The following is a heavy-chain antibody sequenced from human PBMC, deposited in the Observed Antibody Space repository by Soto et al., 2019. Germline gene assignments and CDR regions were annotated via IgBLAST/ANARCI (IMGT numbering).Heavy chain of an antibody. D-gene: IGHD1-26*01. CDR1: DFSFRNYG. V-gene: IGHV3-30*18. Sequence: GGSLRLSCVASDFSFRNYGMHWVRQAPGKGLGWVADISYDGRNKYYAESVKGRFTISRDNSKNTLYLQMNSLRTEDTAVYYCAKDWRWEQQIYGMNVWGQGTTVTVSS. CDR3: AKDWRWEQQIYGMNV. CDR2: ISYDGRNK. J-gene: IGHJ6*02.